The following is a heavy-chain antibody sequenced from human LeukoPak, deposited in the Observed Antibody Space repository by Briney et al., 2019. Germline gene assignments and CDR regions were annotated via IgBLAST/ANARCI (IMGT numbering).Heavy chain of an antibody. J-gene: IGHJ4*02. D-gene: IGHD3-22*01. V-gene: IGHV4-4*07. CDR2: FYTSESI. CDR1: GDSFSDYY. CDR3: ARDGDYYDSSGSFDS. Sequence: PSETLSLTCTVSGDSFSDYYWSWIRQPAGKGLAWIGRFYTSESIDYNPSLKSRVIMSVDTSKNQFSLKLYSVTAADTAVYYCARDGDYYDSSGSFDSWGQGTLVTVSS.